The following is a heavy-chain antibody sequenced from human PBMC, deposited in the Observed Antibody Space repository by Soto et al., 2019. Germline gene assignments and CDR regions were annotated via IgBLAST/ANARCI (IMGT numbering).Heavy chain of an antibody. D-gene: IGHD5-12*01. V-gene: IGHV2-26*01. J-gene: IGHJ4*02. CDR3: ARIQGYDYSFDFAY. CDR1: GFSLRNDRMG. CDR2: IFSNDEK. Sequence: QVTLKESGPVLVKPTETLTLTCTVSGFSLRNDRMGVSWIRQPPGKALEWLAHIFSNDEKSYSTSLKSRLTISKDATKSQVVLTMTNIDPEDTATYYCARIQGYDYSFDFAYWGQGTLVTVSS.